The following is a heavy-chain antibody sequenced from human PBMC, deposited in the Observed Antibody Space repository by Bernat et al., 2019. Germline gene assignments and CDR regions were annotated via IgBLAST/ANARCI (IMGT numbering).Heavy chain of an antibody. CDR2: IYTSGST. CDR1: GGSISSGSYY. CDR3: AREYTVTTLDSENQIN. J-gene: IGHJ4*02. V-gene: IGHV4-61*02. Sequence: QVQLQELGPGLVKPSQTLSLTCTVSGGSISSGSYYWSWIRQPAGKGLEWIGRIYTSGSTNYNPSHKSRVPISVATSKTQFSLKLSSVTAADTAVYYCAREYTVTTLDSENQINWGQGTLVTISS. D-gene: IGHD4-17*01.